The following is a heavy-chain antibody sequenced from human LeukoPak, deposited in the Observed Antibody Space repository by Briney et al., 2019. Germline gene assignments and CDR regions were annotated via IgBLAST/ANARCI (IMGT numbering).Heavy chain of an antibody. J-gene: IGHJ4*02. Sequence: GDCHRLSCAASGFIFSRYRQNSVSQATGKGLKWVSSISSSSSYIYYADSVKGRFTISRDNAKNSLYLQMNSLRAEDTAVYYCARDSSWGSGIYRFDYWGQGTLVTVSS. V-gene: IGHV3-21*01. D-gene: IGHD3-10*01. CDR1: GFIFSRYR. CDR3: ARDSSWGSGIYRFDY. CDR2: ISSSSSYI.